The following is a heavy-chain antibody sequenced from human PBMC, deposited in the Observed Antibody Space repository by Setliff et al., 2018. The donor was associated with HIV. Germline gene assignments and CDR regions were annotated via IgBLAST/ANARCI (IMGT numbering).Heavy chain of an antibody. D-gene: IGHD3-3*01. CDR3: ARHISDFWSNYQTPFDY. J-gene: IGHJ4*02. CDR2: IYYSGST. Sequence: ETLSLTCTVSGGSISSSSYYWGWIRQPPGKGLEWIGSIYYSGSTYYNPSLKSRVTISVDTSKNQFSLNLSSVTVADTAVYYCARHISDFWSNYQTPFDYWGQGALVTVSS. V-gene: IGHV4-39*01. CDR1: GGSISSSSYY.